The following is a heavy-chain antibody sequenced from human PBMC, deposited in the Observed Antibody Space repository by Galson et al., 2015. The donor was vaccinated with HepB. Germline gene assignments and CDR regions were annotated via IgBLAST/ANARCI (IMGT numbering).Heavy chain of an antibody. J-gene: IGHJ5*02. Sequence: SVKVSCKASGYTFSDYAMNWVRQAPGQGLEWMGWINTNTGNPTYAQGFTGRFVFSLDTSVSTAFLQISSLKPEDTAVYYCAGEYYFDTSGYYRPHLGFDPWGQGTLVTVSS. D-gene: IGHD3-22*01. CDR2: INTNTGNP. CDR1: GYTFSDYA. V-gene: IGHV7-4-1*02. CDR3: AGEYYFDTSGYYRPHLGFDP.